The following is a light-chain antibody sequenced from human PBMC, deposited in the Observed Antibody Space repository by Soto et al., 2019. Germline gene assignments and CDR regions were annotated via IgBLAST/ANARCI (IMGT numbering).Light chain of an antibody. J-gene: IGKJ1*01. CDR3: QQGHRTPVT. V-gene: IGKV1-39*01. CDR2: AAS. CDR1: QSSSNY. Sequence: DIQMTQSPPSLSANVGDSVTLTCRASQSSSNYVNWYQQRPQKAPKLLIAAASSLQRWGPSRFSGRGSGTYFTLTSNNLQPEDFATYSCQQGHRTPVTFGQGTNVDIK.